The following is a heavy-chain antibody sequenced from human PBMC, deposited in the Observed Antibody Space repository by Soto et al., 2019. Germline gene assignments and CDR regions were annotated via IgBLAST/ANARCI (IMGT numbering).Heavy chain of an antibody. CDR1: GGTFSSYS. Sequence: QVQLVQSGAEVRKPGSSVKVSCKASGGTFSSYSINWVRQAPGQGLEWMGEIIPIFGTANYAQKFQGRVTITADESTSTAYMELSSLRSEDTAVYYCARDGGRHSGGIDYWGLGTLVTVSS. V-gene: IGHV1-69*01. D-gene: IGHD1-26*01. CDR3: ARDGGRHSGGIDY. CDR2: IIPIFGTA. J-gene: IGHJ4*02.